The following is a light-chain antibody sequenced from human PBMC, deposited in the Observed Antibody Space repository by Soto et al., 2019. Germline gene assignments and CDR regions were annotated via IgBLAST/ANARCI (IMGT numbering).Light chain of an antibody. CDR2: TNN. Sequence: QSVLTQSPSASGTPGQRVTISCSGSNSNIGINTVNWYQQLPGTAPKVLIYTNNQRPSGVPDRFSGSKSGTSASLAISGLQSEDEADYYCAAWDDSLNGYVFGTGTKLTVL. V-gene: IGLV1-44*01. CDR1: NSNIGINT. J-gene: IGLJ1*01. CDR3: AAWDDSLNGYV.